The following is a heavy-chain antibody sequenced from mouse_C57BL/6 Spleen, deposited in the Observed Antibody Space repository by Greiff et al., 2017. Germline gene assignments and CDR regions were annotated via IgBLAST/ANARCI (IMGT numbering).Heavy chain of an antibody. V-gene: IGHV1-18*01. Sequence: EVKLVESGPELVKPGASVKIPCKASGYTFTDYNMDWVKQSPGKSLEWIGDINPNNGGTLYNQKFKGKATLTVDKSSSTAYMERRSLTSEDTAVDDCARGLLLWYFDVWGTGTTVTVSS. D-gene: IGHD1-1*01. J-gene: IGHJ1*03. CDR3: ARGLLLWYFDV. CDR1: GYTFTDYN. CDR2: INPNNGGT.